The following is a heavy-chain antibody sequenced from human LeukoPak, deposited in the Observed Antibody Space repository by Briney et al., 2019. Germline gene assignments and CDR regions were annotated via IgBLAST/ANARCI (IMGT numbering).Heavy chain of an antibody. CDR3: AKEEFWRFDF. CDR2: ISPDGGVS. D-gene: IGHD1-1*01. J-gene: IGHJ4*02. V-gene: IGHV3-7*03. Sequence: GGSLRLSCAASGFDFSHHYMTWVRQAPGKGPEWVAKISPDGGVSQYVDSVKGRFTISRDNSKNSLSLHMSSLRVEDTALYFCAKEEFWRFDFWGQGTLVTIS. CDR1: GFDFSHHY.